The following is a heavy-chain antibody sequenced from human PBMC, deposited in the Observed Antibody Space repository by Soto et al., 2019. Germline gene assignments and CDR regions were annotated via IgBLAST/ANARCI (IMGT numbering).Heavy chain of an antibody. CDR3: AKDYDYTYYFDY. J-gene: IGHJ4*02. Sequence: ESGGGVVQPGRSLRLSCAASGFTFSSYGMHWVRQAPGKGLEWVAVISYDGSNKYYADSVKGRFTISRDNSKNTLYLQMNSLRAEDTAVYYCAKDYDYTYYFDYWGQGTLVTVSS. D-gene: IGHD3-16*01. V-gene: IGHV3-30*18. CDR1: GFTFSSYG. CDR2: ISYDGSNK.